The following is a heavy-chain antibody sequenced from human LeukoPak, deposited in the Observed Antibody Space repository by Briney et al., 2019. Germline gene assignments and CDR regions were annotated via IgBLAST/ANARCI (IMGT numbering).Heavy chain of an antibody. CDR3: ARDLFPINWFES. V-gene: IGHV4-59*02. D-gene: IGHD2-2*02. J-gene: IGHJ5*01. CDR1: GGSVTKYN. CDR2: IFHTGIT. Sequence: TSETLSLTCTVSGGSVTKYNWHWIRQAPGKGLEWIGFIFHTGITNYNPSLKSRVTISVDTSKNQFSLKLTSVTAADTAVYFCARDLFPINWFESWGQGTLVTVSS.